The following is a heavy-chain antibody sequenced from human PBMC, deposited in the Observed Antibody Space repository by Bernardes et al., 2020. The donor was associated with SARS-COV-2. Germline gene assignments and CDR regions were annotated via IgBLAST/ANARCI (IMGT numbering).Heavy chain of an antibody. D-gene: IGHD2-15*01. Sequence: LSPICTVSGGSISSGGFYWSWLRHHPGKGMEWIGYIYYNGSTYYNPSLKSRVTISIDTSKNQFSLQLRSVTAADTAVYYCARCRVVVAANNWFDPWGQGTLVSVSS. V-gene: IGHV4-31*03. CDR1: GGSISSGGFY. CDR2: IYYNGST. CDR3: ARCRVVVAANNWFDP. J-gene: IGHJ5*02.